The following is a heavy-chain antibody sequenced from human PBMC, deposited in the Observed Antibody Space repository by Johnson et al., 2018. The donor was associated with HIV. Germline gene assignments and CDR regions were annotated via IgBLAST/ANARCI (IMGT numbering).Heavy chain of an antibody. CDR2: ISSSGSTI. CDR3: ARDRHWGGDCYTDDAFDI. CDR1: GFTFSDYY. J-gene: IGHJ3*02. V-gene: IGHV3-11*04. D-gene: IGHD2-21*02. Sequence: QVQLVESGGGLVKPGGSLRLSCAASGFTFSDYYMSWIRQAPGKGLEWVSYISSSGSTIYYADSVKGRLTIPRDNAKNSLYLQMNSLRAEDTAVYYCARDRHWGGDCYTDDAFDIWGQGTMVTVSS.